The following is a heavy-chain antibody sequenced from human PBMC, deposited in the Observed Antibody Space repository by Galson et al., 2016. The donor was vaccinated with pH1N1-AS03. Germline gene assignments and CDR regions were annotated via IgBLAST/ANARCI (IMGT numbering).Heavy chain of an antibody. J-gene: IGHJ4*02. D-gene: IGHD3-22*01. CDR1: GGTFSNFA. CDR3: ARDRYYDGSGRKFFESEY. CDR2: IHPIFGTV. Sequence: SCKASGGTFSNFAISWMRQAPGQGLEWMGGIHPIFGTVTYAQKFQGRLTVTADDSTSAAYMELSSLTSEDTAIYYCARDRYYDGSGRKFFESEYWGQGTLAIVSS. V-gene: IGHV1-69*01.